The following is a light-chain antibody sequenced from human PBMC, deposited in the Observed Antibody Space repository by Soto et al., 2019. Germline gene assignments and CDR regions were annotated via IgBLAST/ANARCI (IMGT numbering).Light chain of an antibody. CDR3: CSYTSTSTLV. CDR1: SSDVGGYDS. J-gene: IGLJ2*01. V-gene: IGLV2-14*01. Sequence: QSALTQPASVSGSPGPSITISCTGTSSDVGGYDSVSWYQQHPGKAPRLMIYDVTNRPSGISNRFSGSKSGNTAYLTISGLQAEDEADYFCCSYTSTSTLVFGGGTKVTVL. CDR2: DVT.